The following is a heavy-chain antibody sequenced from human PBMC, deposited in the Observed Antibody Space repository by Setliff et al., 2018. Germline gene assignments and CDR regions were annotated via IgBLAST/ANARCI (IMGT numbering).Heavy chain of an antibody. CDR3: ARATSGWYSAYYYYMDV. CDR2: IYTSWST. V-gene: IGHV4-61*09. Sequence: SETLSLTCTVSGGSVGSDFSYWTWIRQPAGKGLEWLGQIYTSWSTNYNPSLKGRATLSIDAFKKQFSLKLTSVTAADTAVYYCARATSGWYSAYYYYMDVWGKGTTVTVSS. D-gene: IGHD6-19*01. CDR1: GGSVGSDFSY. J-gene: IGHJ6*03.